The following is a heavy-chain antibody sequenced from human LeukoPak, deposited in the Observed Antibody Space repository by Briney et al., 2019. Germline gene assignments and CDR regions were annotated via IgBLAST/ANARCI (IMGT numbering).Heavy chain of an antibody. Sequence: PSETLSLTCTVSGGSISISDYFWGWIRQPPGKGLEWIGSMSSSGSTFYNPSLKSRVTISLDTSKNQFSLKLRYVTAADTAVYYCARGTPNRVGATPLGMDVWGQGTTVTVSS. CDR3: ARGTPNRVGATPLGMDV. CDR1: GGSISISDYF. CDR2: MSSSGST. V-gene: IGHV4-39*07. J-gene: IGHJ6*02. D-gene: IGHD1-26*01.